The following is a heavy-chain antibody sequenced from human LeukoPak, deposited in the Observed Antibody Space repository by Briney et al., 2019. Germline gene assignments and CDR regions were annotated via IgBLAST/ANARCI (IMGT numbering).Heavy chain of an antibody. CDR3: ASSLPDSSGYRAFDI. J-gene: IGHJ3*02. CDR1: GGSISSSSYY. V-gene: IGHV4-39*01. CDR2: IYYSGST. D-gene: IGHD3-22*01. Sequence: PAETLSLTCTVSGGSISSSSYYWGWIRQPPGKGLEWIGSIYYSGSTYYNPSLKSRVTISVDTSKNQLSLKLSSVTAADTAVYYCASSLPDSSGYRAFDIWGQGTMVTVSS.